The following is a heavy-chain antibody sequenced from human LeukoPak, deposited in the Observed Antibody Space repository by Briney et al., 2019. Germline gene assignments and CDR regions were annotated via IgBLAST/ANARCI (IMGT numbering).Heavy chain of an antibody. V-gene: IGHV3-23*01. CDR3: AKDETIYDFWSGYNNWFDP. D-gene: IGHD3-3*01. CDR1: GFTFSSYA. J-gene: IGHJ5*02. CDR2: ISGSGGST. Sequence: GXXLRLSCAASGFTFSSYAMSWVRQAPGKGLEWVSAISGSGGSTYYADSVKGRFTISRDNSKNTLYLQMNSLRAEDTAVYYCAKDETIYDFWSGYNNWFDPWGQGTLVTVSS.